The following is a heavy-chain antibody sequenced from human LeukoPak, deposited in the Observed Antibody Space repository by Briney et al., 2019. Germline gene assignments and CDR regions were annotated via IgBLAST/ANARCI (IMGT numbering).Heavy chain of an antibody. CDR2: ISSNGGST. CDR3: ARGSDYGDYVVDY. Sequence: GGSLRLSCAASGFTFSSYAMHWVGQAPGKGLEYVSAISSNGGSTYYANSVKGRFTISRDNSKNTLYLQMGSLRAEDMAVCYCARGSDYGDYVVDYWGQGTLVTVSS. CDR1: GFTFSSYA. D-gene: IGHD4-17*01. V-gene: IGHV3-64*01. J-gene: IGHJ4*02.